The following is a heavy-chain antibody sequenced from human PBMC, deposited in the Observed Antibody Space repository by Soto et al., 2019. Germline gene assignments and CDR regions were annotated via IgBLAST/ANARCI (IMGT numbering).Heavy chain of an antibody. J-gene: IGHJ5*02. CDR2: ISDSGGKT. CDR1: GFTFSSYS. D-gene: IGHD3-10*01. Sequence: EVQLTESGGGLVQPGGSPRLSCAASGFTFSSYSMTWVRQAPGKGLEWVSGISDSGGKTWYADSVKGRFTISRDNSKNTLFLQMNSLRAEDTAVYFCSKWSGFGDAWGQGTLVTVSS. V-gene: IGHV3-23*01. CDR3: SKWSGFGDA.